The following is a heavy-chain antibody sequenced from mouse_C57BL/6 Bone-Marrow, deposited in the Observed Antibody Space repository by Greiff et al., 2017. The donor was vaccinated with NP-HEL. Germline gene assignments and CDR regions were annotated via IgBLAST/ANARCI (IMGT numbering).Heavy chain of an antibody. CDR1: GFNIKDDY. V-gene: IGHV14-4*01. CDR2: IDPENGDT. D-gene: IGHD2-3*01. CDR3: TGWLLRRSAY. J-gene: IGHJ3*01. Sequence: VQLQQSGAELVRPGASVKLSCTASGFNIKDDYMHWVKQRPEQGLEWIGWIDPENGDTEYASKFQGKATITADTSSNTAYLQLSSLTSEDTAVYYCTGWLLRRSAYWGQGTLVTVSA.